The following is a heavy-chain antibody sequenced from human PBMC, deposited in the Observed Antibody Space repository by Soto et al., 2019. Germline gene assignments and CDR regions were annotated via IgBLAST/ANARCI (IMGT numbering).Heavy chain of an antibody. CDR2: IDPDSGAT. V-gene: IGHV1-2*02. J-gene: IGHJ6*02. CDR1: GYTFADYY. D-gene: IGHD5-18*01. CDR3: ARDRSALVKGLYYYGLDV. Sequence: QLVQSGAEVKSPGASVKVTCQASGYTFADYYLHWVRQAPGQGLEWVGWIDPDSGATKYAQKFHGRVTMTRDTSIRTADMELSRLTSDDTPMYYCARDRSALVKGLYYYGLDVWGLGTTVTVSS.